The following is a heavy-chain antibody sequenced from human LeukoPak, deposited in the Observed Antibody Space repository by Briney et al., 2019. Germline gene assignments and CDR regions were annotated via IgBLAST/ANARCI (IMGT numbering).Heavy chain of an antibody. D-gene: IGHD6-6*01. CDR2: IYYSGST. Sequence: SETLSLTCTVSGGSISSSSYYWGWIRQPPGKGLEWIGSIYYSGSTYYNPSLKSRVTISVDTSKNQFSLKLSSVTAADTAVYYCARGVSEGGARSGYYYYMDVWGKGTTVTVSS. V-gene: IGHV4-39*07. J-gene: IGHJ6*03. CDR3: ARGVSEGGARSGYYYYMDV. CDR1: GGSISSSSYY.